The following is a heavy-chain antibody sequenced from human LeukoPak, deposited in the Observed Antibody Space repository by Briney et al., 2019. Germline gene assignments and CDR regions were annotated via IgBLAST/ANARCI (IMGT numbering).Heavy chain of an antibody. CDR3: ARDSYPSGSHRDI. V-gene: IGHV3-11*04. D-gene: IGHD1-26*01. Sequence: GGSLRLSCADSGFTFSDYYMSWLRQAQGKGVEWVSYISSSGSTIYYADSVKGRFTISRDNAKNSLYLQMNSLRAEDTAVYYCARDSYPSGSHRDIWGQGTMVTVSS. CDR1: GFTFSDYY. CDR2: ISSSGSTI. J-gene: IGHJ3*02.